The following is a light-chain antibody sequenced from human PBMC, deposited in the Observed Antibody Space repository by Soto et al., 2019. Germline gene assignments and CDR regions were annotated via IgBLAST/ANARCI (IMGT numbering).Light chain of an antibody. V-gene: IGKV3-20*01. CDR1: QSVSNNY. CDR3: QQYGSPPPYI. CDR2: GSS. Sequence: EVVLTQSPGTLSLSPGERATLSCRASQSVSNNYLAWYQQKPGQGPRLLIFGSSDRATGIPDRFSGSGSGTDFNLTISRLEPEDFAVYYCQQYGSPPPYIFGQGTKLEIK. J-gene: IGKJ2*01.